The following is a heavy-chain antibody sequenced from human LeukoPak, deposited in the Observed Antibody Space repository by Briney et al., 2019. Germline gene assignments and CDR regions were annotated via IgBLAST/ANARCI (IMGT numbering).Heavy chain of an antibody. CDR2: INHSGST. CDR3: ARCITMVRGVSSDY. V-gene: IGHV4-34*01. CDR1: GGSFSGYY. J-gene: IGHJ4*02. Sequence: SETLSLTCAVYGGSFSGYYWSWIRQPPGKGLEWIGEINHSGSTNYNPSLKSRVTISVDASKNQFSLKLSSVTAADTAVYYCARCITMVRGVSSDYWGQGTLVTVSS. D-gene: IGHD3-10*01.